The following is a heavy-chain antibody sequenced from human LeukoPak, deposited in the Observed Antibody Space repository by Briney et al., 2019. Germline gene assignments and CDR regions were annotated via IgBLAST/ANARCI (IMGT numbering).Heavy chain of an antibody. CDR2: ISYDGSNK. Sequence: GGSLRLSCAASGFTLSDYYMNWVRQAPGKGLEWVAVISYDGSNKYYADSVKGRFTISRDNSKNTLYLQMNSLRAEDTAVYYCASRSGSYLGFDYWGQGTLVTVSS. CDR3: ASRSGSYLGFDY. V-gene: IGHV3-30*04. D-gene: IGHD3-10*01. J-gene: IGHJ4*02. CDR1: GFTLSDYY.